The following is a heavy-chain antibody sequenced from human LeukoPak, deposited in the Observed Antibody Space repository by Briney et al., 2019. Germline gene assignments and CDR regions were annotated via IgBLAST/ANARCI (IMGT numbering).Heavy chain of an antibody. CDR3: AKDLRYYDFSTDY. CDR2: ISGSGGST. J-gene: IGHJ4*02. Sequence: GGSLRLSCAASGFTFSSYAMSWVRQAPGKGLEWVSAISGSGGSTYYADSVKGRFTISRDNSKNTLYLQMNSLRAEGTAVYYCAKDLRYYDFSTDYWGQGTLVTVSS. V-gene: IGHV3-23*01. D-gene: IGHD3-3*01. CDR1: GFTFSSYA.